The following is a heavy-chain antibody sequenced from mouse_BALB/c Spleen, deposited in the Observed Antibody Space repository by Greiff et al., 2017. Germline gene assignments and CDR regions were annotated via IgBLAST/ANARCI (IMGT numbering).Heavy chain of an antibody. D-gene: IGHD2-1*01. CDR2: IDPENGDT. CDR3: NARGNVYYYAMDY. CDR1: GFNIKDYY. Sequence: EVKLQESGAELVRSGASVKLSCTASGFNIKDYYMHWVKQRPEQGLEWIGWIDPENGDTEYAPKFQGKATMTADTSSNTAYLQLSSLTSEDTAVYYCNARGNVYYYAMDYWGQGTSVTVSS. V-gene: IGHV14-4*02. J-gene: IGHJ4*01.